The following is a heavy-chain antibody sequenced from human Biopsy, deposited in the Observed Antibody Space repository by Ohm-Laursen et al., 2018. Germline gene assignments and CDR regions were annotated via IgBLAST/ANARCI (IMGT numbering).Heavy chain of an antibody. CDR2: MSPSTGNT. J-gene: IGHJ4*02. D-gene: IGHD1-26*01. CDR1: GYTFTSHD. Sequence: GASVKVSCKASGYTFTSHDINWVRQATGQGLEWMGWMSPSTGNTVYAQRFQDRVTMTSDTSTGTAYMELTSLTSDDTDVYFCARWETTLGRSLDSWGQGTLVAVSS. V-gene: IGHV1-8*01. CDR3: ARWETTLGRSLDS.